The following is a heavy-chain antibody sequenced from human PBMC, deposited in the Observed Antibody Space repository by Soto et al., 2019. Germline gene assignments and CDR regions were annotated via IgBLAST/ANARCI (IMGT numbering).Heavy chain of an antibody. CDR3: AKCPIAAAGMFLGY. J-gene: IGHJ4*02. D-gene: IGHD6-13*01. CDR2: ISGSGGSR. CDR1: GFTFSSYA. V-gene: IGHV3-23*01. Sequence: GGSLRLSCAASGFTFSSYAMSWVRQAPGKGLEWVSAISGSGGSRYYADSVKGRFTISRDNSKNTLYLQMNSLRAEDTAVYYCAKCPIAAAGMFLGYWGQGTLVTVSS.